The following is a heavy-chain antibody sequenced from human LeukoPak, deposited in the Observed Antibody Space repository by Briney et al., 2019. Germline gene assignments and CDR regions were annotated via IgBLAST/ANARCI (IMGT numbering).Heavy chain of an antibody. V-gene: IGHV4-34*01. CDR2: INHSGST. CDR3: ARRGRIAAAGYFDY. CDR1: GGSFSGYY. Sequence: SETLSLTCAVYGGSFSGYYWSWIRQPPGKGLEWIWEINHSGSTNYNPSLKSRVTISVDTSKNQFSLKLSSVTAADTAVYYCARRGRIAAAGYFDYWGQGTLVTVSS. D-gene: IGHD6-13*01. J-gene: IGHJ4*02.